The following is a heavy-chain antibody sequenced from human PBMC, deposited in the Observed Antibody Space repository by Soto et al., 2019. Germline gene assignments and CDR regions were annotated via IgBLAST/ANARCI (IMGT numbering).Heavy chain of an antibody. CDR2: IYYSGST. CDR1: GGSISSDDYY. D-gene: IGHD3-22*01. J-gene: IGHJ3*01. CDR3: ARDSTYFFDSSGSAVRAFDF. Sequence: SETLSLTCTVSGGSISSDDYYWSWIRQPPGKGLEWIGYIYYSGSTYYNPSLKSRLTISLDTSKNQFSLKLSSVTAADTAVYYCARDSTYFFDSSGSAVRAFDFWGQGTMVTVSS. V-gene: IGHV4-30-4*01.